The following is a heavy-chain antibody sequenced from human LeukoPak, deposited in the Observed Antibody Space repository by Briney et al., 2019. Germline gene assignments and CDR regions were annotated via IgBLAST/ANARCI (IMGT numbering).Heavy chain of an antibody. CDR1: GGSFSGYY. V-gene: IGHV4-34*01. CDR2: INHSGST. Sequence: SETLSLTCAVYGGSFSGYYWSWIRQPPGKGLEWIGEINHSGSTNYNPSLKSRVTISVDTSKNQFSLRLSSVTAADTAVYYCARVLGIAVAGERKNDYWGQGTLVTVSS. D-gene: IGHD6-19*01. J-gene: IGHJ4*02. CDR3: ARVLGIAVAGERKNDY.